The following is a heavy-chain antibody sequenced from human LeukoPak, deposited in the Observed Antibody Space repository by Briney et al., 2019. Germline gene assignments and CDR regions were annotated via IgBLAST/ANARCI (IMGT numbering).Heavy chain of an antibody. CDR3: ARLDSATDDDY. V-gene: IGHV4-39*01. D-gene: IGHD1-1*01. J-gene: IGHJ4*02. CDR2: ILYSGTT. CDR1: GGSISTSCYS. Sequence: RPSETLSLTCTVSGGSISTSCYSWGWIRQPPGKGLEWIGNILYSGTTYYNPSLKSRVTISVDTSKNQFSLKLSSVTAADTAVYYCARLDSATDDDYWGQGTLVIVSS.